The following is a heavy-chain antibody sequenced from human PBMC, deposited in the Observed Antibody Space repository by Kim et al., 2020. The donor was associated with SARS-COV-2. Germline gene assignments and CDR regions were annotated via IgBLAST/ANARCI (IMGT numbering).Heavy chain of an antibody. Sequence: VKGRFTISRDNSKNTLYLQMNSLRAEDTAVYYCAKGYSGSSKGTASFDYWGQGTLVTVSS. CDR3: AKGYSGSSKGTASFDY. J-gene: IGHJ4*02. V-gene: IGHV3-23*01. D-gene: IGHD1-26*01.